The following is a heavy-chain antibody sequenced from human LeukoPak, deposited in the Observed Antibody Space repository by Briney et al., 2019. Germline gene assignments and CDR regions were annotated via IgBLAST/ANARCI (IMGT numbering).Heavy chain of an antibody. CDR3: AREGRVGSGWTYYYYYGMDV. J-gene: IGHJ6*04. V-gene: IGHV1-18*04. CDR1: GYTFTSYG. CDR2: ISAYNGNT. Sequence: ASVKVSCKASGYTFTSYGISWVRQAPGQGLEWMGWISAYNGNTNYAQKLQGRVTMTTDTSRSTAYMELRSLRSDDTAVYYCAREGRVGSGWTYYYYYGMDVWGKGTTVTVSS. D-gene: IGHD6-19*01.